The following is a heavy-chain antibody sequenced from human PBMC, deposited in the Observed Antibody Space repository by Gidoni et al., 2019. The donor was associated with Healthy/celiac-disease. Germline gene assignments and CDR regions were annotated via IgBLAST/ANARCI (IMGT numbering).Heavy chain of an antibody. J-gene: IGHJ4*02. Sequence: EVQLVESGGGLVQPGRSLRLSCAASGFTFDDYAMHWVRQAPGKGLGWVSGISWNSGSIGYADSVKGRFTNSRDNAKNSLYLQMNSLRAEDTALYYCAKDHGRYYGSGSSFDYWGQGTLVNVSS. CDR2: ISWNSGSI. CDR1: GFTFDDYA. V-gene: IGHV3-9*01. CDR3: AKDHGRYYGSGSSFDY. D-gene: IGHD3-10*01.